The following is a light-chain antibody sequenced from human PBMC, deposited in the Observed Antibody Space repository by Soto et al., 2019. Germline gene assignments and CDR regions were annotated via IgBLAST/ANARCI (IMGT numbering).Light chain of an antibody. J-gene: IGKJ5*01. V-gene: IGKV3-11*01. CDR2: DAS. CDR3: QQRSKWIT. CDR1: QSVNNN. Sequence: EIVMTQSQSTLSVFPGRRATLPCRASQSVNNNLAWYQQKPGQAPRLLIYDASNRATGIPARFSGSGSGTDFTLTISSLEPEDFAVYYCQQRSKWITFGQGTRLEIK.